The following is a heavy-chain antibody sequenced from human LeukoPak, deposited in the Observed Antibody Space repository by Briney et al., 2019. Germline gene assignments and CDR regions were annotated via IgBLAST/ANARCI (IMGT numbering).Heavy chain of an antibody. CDR2: INAYNGNT. V-gene: IGHV1-18*01. D-gene: IGHD5-24*01. CDR1: GYSCTSYG. Sequence: GASVKVSCKASGYSCTSYGISWVRQAPGQGLEWMGWINAYNGNTNYAQKLQGRVTMTTDTSTSTAYMELKSLRSDDTAVYYCAREHRWLQSLYYFDYWGQGTLVTVSS. CDR3: AREHRWLQSLYYFDY. J-gene: IGHJ4*02.